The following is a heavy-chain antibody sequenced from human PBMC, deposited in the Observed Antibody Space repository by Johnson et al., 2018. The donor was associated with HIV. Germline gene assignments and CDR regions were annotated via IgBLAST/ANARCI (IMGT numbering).Heavy chain of an antibody. CDR1: GFTFSDYY. Sequence: QMLLVESGGGLVKPGGSLRLSCAASGFTFSDYYMIWIRQAPGKGLEWLSYITSSGTSSYYADSVKGRLTISRDNANNSLYLQMNSLRAEDTAVYFCARAINDAFDIWGQGTMVTVSS. CDR3: ARAINDAFDI. V-gene: IGHV3-11*04. J-gene: IGHJ3*02. CDR2: ITSSGTSS.